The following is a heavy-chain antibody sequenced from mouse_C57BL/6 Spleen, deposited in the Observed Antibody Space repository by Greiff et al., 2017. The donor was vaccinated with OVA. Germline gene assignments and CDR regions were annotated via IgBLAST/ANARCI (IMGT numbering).Heavy chain of an antibody. CDR3: ARWDDGYLRDD. V-gene: IGHV1-69*01. CDR1: GYTFTSYW. Sequence: VQLQQPGAELVMPGASVKLSCKASGYTFTSYWMHWVKQRPGQGLEWIGEIDPSDSDTNYNQKFKGKSTLTVDKSSSTAYMQLSSLTFADDEVYDCARWDDGYLRDDWGKGTTVTVSS. CDR2: IDPSDSDT. D-gene: IGHD2-3*01. J-gene: IGHJ1*03.